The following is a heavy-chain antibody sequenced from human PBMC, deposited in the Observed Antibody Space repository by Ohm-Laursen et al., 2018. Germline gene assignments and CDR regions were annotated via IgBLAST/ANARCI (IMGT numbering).Heavy chain of an antibody. V-gene: IGHV3-11*01. CDR2: ISSSGSTI. J-gene: IGHJ6*02. Sequence: SLRLSCTASGFTFSDYYMSWIRQAPGKGLEWVSYISSSGSTIYYADSVKGRFTISRDNAKNSLYLQMNSLRAEDTAVYYCARARPPTYCYGMDVWGQGTTVTVSS. CDR1: GFTFSDYY. CDR3: ARARPPTYCYGMDV. D-gene: IGHD6-6*01.